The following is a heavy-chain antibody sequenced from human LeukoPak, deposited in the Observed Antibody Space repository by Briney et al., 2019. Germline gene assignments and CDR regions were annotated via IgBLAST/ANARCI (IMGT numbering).Heavy chain of an antibody. V-gene: IGHV3-74*01. CDR2: INTDGSRT. CDR1: GFSLSSYW. CDR3: ARHPYNILTGPYFDY. Sequence: AGSLSLSCAASGFSLSSYWMNWVRQAPGKGLVWVSRINTDGSRTNYADSVKGRFTISRDNAKNTVYLLMNSLRGEDTAVYYCARHPYNILTGPYFDYWGQGTLVTVSS. J-gene: IGHJ4*02. D-gene: IGHD3-9*01.